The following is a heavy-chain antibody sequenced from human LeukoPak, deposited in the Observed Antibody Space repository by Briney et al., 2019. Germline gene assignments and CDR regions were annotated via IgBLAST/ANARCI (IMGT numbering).Heavy chain of an antibody. CDR2: IYPGDSDT. V-gene: IGHV5-51*01. Sequence: GESLKISRKGSGYSFTNYWIGWVRQMPGKGLEWMGIIYPGDSDTRYSPSFQGQVTISADKSISTAYLQWSSLKASDTAMYYCACSYCSNTSCYFDYWGQGTLVTVSS. J-gene: IGHJ4*02. CDR1: GYSFTNYW. D-gene: IGHD2-2*01. CDR3: ACSYCSNTSCYFDY.